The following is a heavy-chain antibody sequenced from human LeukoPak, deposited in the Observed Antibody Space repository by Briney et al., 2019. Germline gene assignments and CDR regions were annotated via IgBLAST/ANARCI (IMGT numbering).Heavy chain of an antibody. CDR2: IYYSGST. Sequence: PSETLSLTCTVSGGSISSYYWSWIRQPPGKGLEWIGYIYYSGSTNYNPSLKSRVTISVDTSKNQFSLKLSSVTAADTAVYYCAREGSSSLMFDYWGQGTLVTVSS. CDR3: AREGSSSLMFDY. CDR1: GGSISSYY. J-gene: IGHJ4*02. D-gene: IGHD6-6*01. V-gene: IGHV4-59*12.